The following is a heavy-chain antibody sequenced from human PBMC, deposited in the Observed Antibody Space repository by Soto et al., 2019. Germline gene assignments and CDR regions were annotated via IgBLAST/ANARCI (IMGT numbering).Heavy chain of an antibody. CDR2: IWYNGSNE. CDR3: ARRFSRGWYADY. Sequence: QVQLVESGGGVVQPGRPLRLSCAASGFTFSGYGMNWVRPAPAKGLEWVAVIWYNGSNENYADTVKGRFTISRDNYKHTLYLQMNSLRDEDTSVYYCARRFSRGWYADYWGQGTLVTVSS. CDR1: GFTFSGYG. V-gene: IGHV3-33*01. D-gene: IGHD6-19*01. J-gene: IGHJ4*02.